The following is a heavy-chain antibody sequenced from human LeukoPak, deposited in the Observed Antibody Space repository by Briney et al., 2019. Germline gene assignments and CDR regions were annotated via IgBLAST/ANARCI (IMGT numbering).Heavy chain of an antibody. CDR2: ISSNGGST. CDR1: GFTFSTYA. Sequence: GGSLRLSCAASGFTFSTYAMHWVRQAPGKGLEYVSAISSNGGSTYYANSVKGRFTISRDNSNNTLYLQMGSLRADDMAVYYCARVLSYDFWSGYDFWGQGNLVTVSS. J-gene: IGHJ4*02. D-gene: IGHD3-3*01. CDR3: ARVLSYDFWSGYDF. V-gene: IGHV3-64*01.